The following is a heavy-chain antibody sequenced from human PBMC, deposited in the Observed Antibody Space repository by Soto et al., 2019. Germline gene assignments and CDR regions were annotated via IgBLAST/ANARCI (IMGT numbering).Heavy chain of an antibody. CDR1: SDSISRYY. CDR3: ARAVGEPHDYLDY. J-gene: IGHJ4*02. D-gene: IGHD6-19*01. Sequence: SETLSLTCTVSSDSISRYYWIWIGQSPGKGLEWIGYTDYSGNTNYNPSLKSRVTISGDTSKNQFSLRLSSVTAADTAVYYCARAVGEPHDYLDYWGQGTLVTVSS. V-gene: IGHV4-59*08. CDR2: TDYSGNT.